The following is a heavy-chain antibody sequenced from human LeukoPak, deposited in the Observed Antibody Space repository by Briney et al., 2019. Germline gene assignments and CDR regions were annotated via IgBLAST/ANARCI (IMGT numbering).Heavy chain of an antibody. CDR2: ISSSGSTM. V-gene: IGHV3-48*03. J-gene: IGHJ4*02. CDR1: GVTFSSYE. D-gene: IGHD2/OR15-2a*01. Sequence: GGSLRLSCAASGVTFSSYEMNWVRQAPGKGLEWVSYISSSGSTMYYADSVKGRFTISRDNAENSLYLQMNSLRAEDTAVYYCARDSTVLLGYWGQGTLVTVSS. CDR3: ARDSTVLLGY.